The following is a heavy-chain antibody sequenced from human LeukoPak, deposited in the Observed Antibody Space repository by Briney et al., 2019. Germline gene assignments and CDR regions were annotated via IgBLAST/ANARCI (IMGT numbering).Heavy chain of an antibody. V-gene: IGHV4-61*08. CDR1: GGSISSGGYY. CDR2: IYYSGST. Sequence: KSSQTLSLTCAVSGGSISSGGYYWSWIRQPPGKGLEWIGYIYYSGSTNYNPSLKSRVTISVDTSKNQFSLKLSSVTAADTAVYYCARDSPPSIVGAIWVIWGQGTLVTVSS. D-gene: IGHD1-26*01. CDR3: ARDSPPSIVGAIWVI. J-gene: IGHJ4*02.